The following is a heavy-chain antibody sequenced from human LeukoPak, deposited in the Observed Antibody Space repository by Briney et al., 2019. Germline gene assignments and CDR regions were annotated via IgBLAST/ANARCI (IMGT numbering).Heavy chain of an antibody. V-gene: IGHV1-69*04. CDR3: AREVVTTNRNWFDP. J-gene: IGHJ5*02. Sequence: GASVEVSCKASGGTFSSYAISWVRQAPGQGLEWMGRIIPIFGIANYAQKFQGRVTITADKSTSTAYMDLSSLRSEDTAVYYCAREVVTTNRNWFDPWGQGTLVTVSS. CDR2: IIPIFGIA. D-gene: IGHD4-11*01. CDR1: GGTFSSYA.